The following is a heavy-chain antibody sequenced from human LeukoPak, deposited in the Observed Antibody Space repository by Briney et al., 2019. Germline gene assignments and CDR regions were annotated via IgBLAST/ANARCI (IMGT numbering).Heavy chain of an antibody. Sequence: GGSLRLSCAASGFTFSSHWMSWVRQAPGKGLEWVSVIYSGGSTYYADSVEGRFTISRDNSKNTLYLQMNSLRAEDTAVYYCARGASSSPTPFDYWGQGTLVTVSS. CDR3: ARGASSSPTPFDY. V-gene: IGHV3-66*01. CDR2: IYSGGST. CDR1: GFTFSSHW. D-gene: IGHD6-6*01. J-gene: IGHJ4*02.